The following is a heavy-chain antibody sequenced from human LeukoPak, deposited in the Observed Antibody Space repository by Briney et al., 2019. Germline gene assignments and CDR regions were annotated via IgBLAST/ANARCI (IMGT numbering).Heavy chain of an antibody. CDR2: IYPGDSDT. Sequence: GESLKISCKGSGYSFSSYWIDWVRQMPGKGLEWMGIIYPGDSDTTYSPSFQGQVTISADKSVSTAYLQWNSLKASDTAIYYCARRDYGSGSYIDYWGQGTLVTVSS. J-gene: IGHJ4*02. CDR1: GYSFSSYW. D-gene: IGHD3-10*01. V-gene: IGHV5-51*01. CDR3: ARRDYGSGSYIDY.